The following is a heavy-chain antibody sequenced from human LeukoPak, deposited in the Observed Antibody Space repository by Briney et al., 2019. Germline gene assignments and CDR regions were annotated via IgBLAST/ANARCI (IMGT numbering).Heavy chain of an antibody. Sequence: GGSLRLSCAASGFTFSSYGMHWVRQAPGKWLEWVSSISSSSSYIYYADSVKGRFTISRDNAKNSLYLQMNSLRAEDTAVYYCARDASITAIYCSSNNCYPDPYYFDYWGQGTLVTVSS. V-gene: IGHV3-21*01. CDR1: GFTFSSYG. CDR2: ISSSSSYI. J-gene: IGHJ4*02. D-gene: IGHD2-2*01. CDR3: ARDASITAIYCSSNNCYPDPYYFDY.